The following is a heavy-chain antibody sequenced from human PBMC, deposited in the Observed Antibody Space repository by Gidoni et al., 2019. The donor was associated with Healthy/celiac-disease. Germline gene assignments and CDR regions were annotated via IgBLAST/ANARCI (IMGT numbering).Heavy chain of an antibody. CDR3: ASRWVPTRGDAFDI. V-gene: IGHV5-51*03. D-gene: IGHD1-26*01. CDR1: GYSITSYW. CDR2: IYPGDSDT. Sequence: EVQLVQPGAGVKKPGDALKLSCKGSGYSITSYWLGWVRQMPGKGLEWMGIIYPGDSDTRYSPSFQGQVTISADKSISTAYLQWSSLKASDTAMYYCASRWVPTRGDAFDIWGQGTMVTVSS. J-gene: IGHJ3*02.